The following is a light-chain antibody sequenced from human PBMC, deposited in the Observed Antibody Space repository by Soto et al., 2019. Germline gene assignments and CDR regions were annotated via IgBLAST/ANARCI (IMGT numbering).Light chain of an antibody. J-gene: IGKJ1*01. CDR3: HQRQSWPRT. CDR2: WAS. CDR1: QSVLYSSNNKNY. Sequence: DIVMTQSPDSLAVSLGERATINCKSSQSVLYSSNNKNYLAWYQQKPGQPPKLLIYWASTRESGVPDRFSGSGSGTDFTLTISSLQAEDVAVYYCHQRQSWPRTFGQGTKVDIK. V-gene: IGKV4-1*01.